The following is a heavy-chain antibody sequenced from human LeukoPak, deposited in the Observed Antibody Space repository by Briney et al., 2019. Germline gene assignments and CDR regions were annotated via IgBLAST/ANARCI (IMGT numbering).Heavy chain of an antibody. CDR1: GFTFDDYA. J-gene: IGHJ4*02. CDR2: IYHSGST. CDR3: ARGHRGYCSSTSCYRYFDY. Sequence: LRLSCAASGFTFDDYAMHWIRQPPGKGLEWIGYIYHSGSTYYNPSLKSRVTISVDRSKNQFSLKLSSVTAADTAVYYCARGHRGYCSSTSCYRYFDYWGQGTLVTVSS. D-gene: IGHD2-2*03. V-gene: IGHV4-30-2*01.